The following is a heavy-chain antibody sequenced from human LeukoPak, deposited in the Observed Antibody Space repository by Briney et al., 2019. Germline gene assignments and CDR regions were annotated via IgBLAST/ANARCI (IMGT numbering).Heavy chain of an antibody. J-gene: IGHJ6*03. Sequence: SVKVSCKASGGTFSSYAISWVRQAPGQGLEWMGGIIPIFGTANYAQKFQGRVTITTDESTSTAYMELSSLRSEDTAVYYCARCVEYSSSSYYMDVWGKGTTVAVSS. D-gene: IGHD6-6*01. CDR3: ARCVEYSSSSYYMDV. CDR2: IIPIFGTA. CDR1: GGTFSSYA. V-gene: IGHV1-69*05.